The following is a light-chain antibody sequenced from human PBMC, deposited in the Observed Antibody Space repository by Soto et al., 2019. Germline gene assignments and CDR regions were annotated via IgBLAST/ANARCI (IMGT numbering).Light chain of an antibody. J-gene: IGLJ1*01. Sequence: QSVLTQPSSVSGSPRQLITISCTGASSDVGSYTYVSWYQQHPGKAPKLMIYEVNNRPSGVSNRFSGSKSGNTASLTISGLQAEDEADYYCSSYTSSSTLYVFGTGTKVTLL. V-gene: IGLV2-14*01. CDR3: SSYTSSSTLYV. CDR1: SSDVGSYTY. CDR2: EVN.